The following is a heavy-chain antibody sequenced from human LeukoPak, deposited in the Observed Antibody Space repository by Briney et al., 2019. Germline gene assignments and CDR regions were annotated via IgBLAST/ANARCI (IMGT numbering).Heavy chain of an antibody. J-gene: IGHJ5*02. CDR2: IYSGGST. D-gene: IGHD4-17*01. V-gene: IGHV3-66*01. CDR1: GFTFSSYS. CDR3: ARLYGDYDQWFDP. Sequence: PGGSLRLSCAASGFTFSSYSMDWVRQAPGKGLEWVSVIYSGGSTYYADSVKGRFTISRDNSKNTLYLQMNSLRAEDTAVYYCARLYGDYDQWFDPWGQGTLVTVSS.